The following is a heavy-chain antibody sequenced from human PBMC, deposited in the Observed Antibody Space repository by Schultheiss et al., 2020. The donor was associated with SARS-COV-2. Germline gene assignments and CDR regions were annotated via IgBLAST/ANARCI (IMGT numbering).Heavy chain of an antibody. CDR2: IGTAGDT. V-gene: IGHV3-13*01. CDR1: GFTFSSYD. D-gene: IGHD1-26*01. CDR3: ATLPAGALYYYPLDV. Sequence: GSLRLSCAASGFTFSSYDMHWVRQATGKGLEWVSAIGTAGDTYYPDSVKGRFAISRDNSKNMVSLQMNSLRAEDTALYFCATLPAGALYYYPLDVWGQGTTVTVSS. J-gene: IGHJ6*02.